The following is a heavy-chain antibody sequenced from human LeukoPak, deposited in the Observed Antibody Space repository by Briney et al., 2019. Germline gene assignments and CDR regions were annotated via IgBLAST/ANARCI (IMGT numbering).Heavy chain of an antibody. CDR2: ISWNSGSI. V-gene: IGHV3-9*01. J-gene: IGHJ4*02. CDR3: AKDISGSGWYYFDY. Sequence: GGSLRLSCAASGFTFDDYAMHWVRQAPGKGLEWVSGISWNSGSIGYADSVKGRFTISRDNAKNSLYLQMNSLRAEDTALYYCAKDISGSGWYYFDYWGQGTLVTVSS. D-gene: IGHD6-19*01. CDR1: GFTFDDYA.